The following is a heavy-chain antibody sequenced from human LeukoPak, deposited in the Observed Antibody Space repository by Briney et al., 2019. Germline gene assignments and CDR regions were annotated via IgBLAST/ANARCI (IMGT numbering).Heavy chain of an antibody. CDR1: GFTFSSHA. Sequence: GGSLRLSCAASGFTFSSHAMHWVRQAPGKGLEYVSGISSNGGSTNYANSVKGRFTISRDNSKNTLYLQMGSLRVEDMAVYYCARDLRGSNAYWGQGTLVTVSS. V-gene: IGHV3-64*01. J-gene: IGHJ4*02. CDR2: ISSNGGST. CDR3: ARDLRGSNAY. D-gene: IGHD1-26*01.